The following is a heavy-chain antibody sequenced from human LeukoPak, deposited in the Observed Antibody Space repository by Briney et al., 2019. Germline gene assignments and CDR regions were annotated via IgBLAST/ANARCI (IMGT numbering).Heavy chain of an antibody. V-gene: IGHV3-23*01. Sequence: TGGSLRLSCAASGFTFSSYAMNWVRQAPGKGLEWVSAISGGGGSTYYADSVKGRFTISRDNSKDTLSLQMNSLTAEDTAVYYCAKDCSGTRCYSNYFDNWGQGTLVTVSS. D-gene: IGHD2-15*01. CDR2: ISGGGGST. J-gene: IGHJ4*02. CDR1: GFTFSSYA. CDR3: AKDCSGTRCYSNYFDN.